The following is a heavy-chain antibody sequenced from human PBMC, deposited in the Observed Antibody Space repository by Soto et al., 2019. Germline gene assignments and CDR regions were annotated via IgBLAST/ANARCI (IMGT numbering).Heavy chain of an antibody. J-gene: IGHJ4*02. D-gene: IGHD2-21*01. CDR2: ISGSGGTP. CDR1: GSTFSSYA. Sequence: GGSLRLSCAASGSTFSSYAMTWVRQAPGKGLEWVSSISGSGGTPYYADSVKGRFTTSTDNSKNTLYLHMSGLRADDTAVYYCTRGFNLPCGYWGQGTLVTVSS. V-gene: IGHV3-23*01. CDR3: TRGFNLPCGY.